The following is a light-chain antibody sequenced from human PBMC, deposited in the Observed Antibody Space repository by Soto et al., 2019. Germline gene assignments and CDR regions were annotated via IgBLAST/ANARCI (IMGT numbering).Light chain of an antibody. J-gene: IGLJ2*01. CDR1: SGHSSYI. CDR3: ETCDSNIRV. CDR2: LEGSGSY. Sequence: QPVLTQSSSASASLGSSVKLTCTLSSGHSSYIIAWHQQQPGKAPRYLMKLEGSGSYNKGSGVPDRFSGSSSGADRYLTMSNLQSEDEADYYFETCDSNIRVFGGGTNVTVL. V-gene: IGLV4-60*03.